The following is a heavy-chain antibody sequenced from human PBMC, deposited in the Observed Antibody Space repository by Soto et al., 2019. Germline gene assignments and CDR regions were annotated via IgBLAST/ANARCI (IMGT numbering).Heavy chain of an antibody. J-gene: IGHJ4*02. CDR1: GFTFSSYG. Sequence: QVQLVESGGGVVQPGRSLRLSCAASGFTFSSYGMHWVRQAPGKGLEWVAVISYDGSNKYYADSVKGRFTISRDNSKNTLYLQMNSLRAEDTAVYYCAKVGTYYYDTRVYYYFGYWGQGTLVTVSS. CDR3: AKVGTYYYDTRVYYYFGY. CDR2: ISYDGSNK. V-gene: IGHV3-30*18. D-gene: IGHD3-22*01.